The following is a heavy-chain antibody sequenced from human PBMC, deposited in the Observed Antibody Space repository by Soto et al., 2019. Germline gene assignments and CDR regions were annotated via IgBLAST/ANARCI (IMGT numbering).Heavy chain of an antibody. CDR3: ARFRPGDHKRDY. Sequence: VASVKVSCKVSGYTLTELSMHWVRQAPGKGLEWMGGFDPEDGETIYAQKFQGRVTMTGNTSISTAYMELSSLRSEDTAVYYCARFRPGDHKRDYWGQGPLVTVSS. CDR1: GYTLTELS. V-gene: IGHV1-24*01. J-gene: IGHJ4*02. CDR2: FDPEDGET. D-gene: IGHD4-17*01.